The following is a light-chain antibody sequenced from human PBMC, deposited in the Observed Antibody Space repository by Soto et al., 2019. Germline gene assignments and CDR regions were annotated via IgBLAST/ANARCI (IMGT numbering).Light chain of an antibody. CDR1: SSDVGSYNL. V-gene: IGLV2-23*01. Sequence: QSALTQPASVSGSPGQSITIYCIGTSSDVGSYNLVSWYQQHPGKAPKLMIYEGTKRPSGLSNRFSGSRSGNTASLTISGLQAEDEADYYCCSYAGSSTLIFGGGTKLTVL. CDR2: EGT. CDR3: CSYAGSSTLI. J-gene: IGLJ2*01.